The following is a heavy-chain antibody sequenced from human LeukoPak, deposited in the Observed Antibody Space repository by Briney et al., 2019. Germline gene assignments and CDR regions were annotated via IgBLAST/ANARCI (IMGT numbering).Heavy chain of an antibody. V-gene: IGHV3-11*01. Sequence: PGGSLRLSCVASGFTFSDYYMTWIRQAPGKGLDWISYITNGGSTIYYADSVRGRFTISRDNTKNSLYLQMDSLRVEDTAVYYCARVGLSGTTFIDYWGRGTLVTVSS. CDR3: ARVGLSGTTFIDY. CDR1: GFTFSDYY. D-gene: IGHD1-1*01. J-gene: IGHJ4*02. CDR2: ITNGGSTI.